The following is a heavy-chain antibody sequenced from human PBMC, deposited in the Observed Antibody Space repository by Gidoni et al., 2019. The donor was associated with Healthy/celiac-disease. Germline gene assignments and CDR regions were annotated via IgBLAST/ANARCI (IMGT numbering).Heavy chain of an antibody. D-gene: IGHD3-3*02. Sequence: EVQLVESGGGLVQPGGSLRLSCAASGFTFSSYWMSWVRQAPGKGLEWVANIKQDGSEKYYVDSVKGRFTISRDNAKNSLYLQMNSLRAEDTAVYYCASLASKNYFDYWGQGTLVTVSS. CDR1: GFTFSSYW. J-gene: IGHJ4*02. CDR2: IKQDGSEK. V-gene: IGHV3-7*01. CDR3: ASLASKNYFDY.